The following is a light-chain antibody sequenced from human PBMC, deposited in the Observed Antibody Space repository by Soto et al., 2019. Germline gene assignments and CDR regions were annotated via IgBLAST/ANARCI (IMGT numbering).Light chain of an antibody. CDR3: NSYTTSTTWVWV. CDR2: EVS. J-gene: IGLJ3*02. V-gene: IGLV2-14*01. CDR1: SSDVGVSNF. Sequence: QSALTQPASVSGSPGQSITISCTGTSSDVGVSNFVSWYQQYPGKAPKLIIYEVSNRPSGVSNRFSGSKSGNTASLTISGLQAEDEDDYYCNSYTTSTTWVWVFGGGTKLTVL.